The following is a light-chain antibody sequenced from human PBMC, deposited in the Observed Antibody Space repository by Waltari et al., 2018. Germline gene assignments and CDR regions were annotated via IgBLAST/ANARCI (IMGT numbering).Light chain of an antibody. J-gene: IGLJ3*02. V-gene: IGLV4-69*01. CDR3: QTGGHGTWV. CDR1: RGHSSNA. CDR2: VNSDGSH. Sequence: QLVLTQSPSASTSLGASVKLTCTLSRGHSSNAIAWHQQQPEKGPRYLLKVNSDGSHSKGDDIPDRFSGSGSGAERYLTISSLQSEDEADYYCQTGGHGTWVFGGGTKLTVL.